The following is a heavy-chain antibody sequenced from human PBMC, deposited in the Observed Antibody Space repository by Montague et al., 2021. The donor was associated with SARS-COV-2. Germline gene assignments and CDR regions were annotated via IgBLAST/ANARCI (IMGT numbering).Heavy chain of an antibody. CDR2: IHYSGST. D-gene: IGHD6-6*01. CDR3: ARGREYSSSAGFGY. V-gene: IGHV4-59*01. Sequence: SETLSLTCTVSGGSISSYYWSWIRQPPGKGLEWIGYIHYSGSTNYNPSLKSRVTISVDTSKNQFSLKLSSVTAADTAVYYCARGREYSSSAGFGYWGQGTLVTVSS. CDR1: GGSISSYY. J-gene: IGHJ4*02.